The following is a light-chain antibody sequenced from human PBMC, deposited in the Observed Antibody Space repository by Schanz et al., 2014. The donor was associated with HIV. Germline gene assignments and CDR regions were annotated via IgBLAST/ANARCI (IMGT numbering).Light chain of an antibody. CDR3: GSYSSGDSHWV. V-gene: IGLV2-8*01. J-gene: IGLJ3*02. Sequence: QSALTQPPSASGSPGQSVTISCTGTSSDVGGYNYVSWYQQHPGKAPKLMIYEVSKRPSGVPDRFSGSKSGNTASLTVSGLQAEDEADYYCGSYSSGDSHWVFGGGTKVTVL. CDR1: SSDVGGYNY. CDR2: EVS.